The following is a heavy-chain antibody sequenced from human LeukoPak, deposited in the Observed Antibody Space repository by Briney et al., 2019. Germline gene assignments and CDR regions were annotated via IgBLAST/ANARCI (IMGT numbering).Heavy chain of an antibody. CDR2: INHSGST. J-gene: IGHJ4*02. D-gene: IGHD3-9*01. CDR3: ARRDYDILTGQDNYFDY. V-gene: IGHV4-34*01. Sequence: PGGSLRLSCAVSGFTFSNYYMSWIRQPPGKGLEWIGEINHSGSTNYNPSLKSRVTISVDTSKNQFSLKLSSVTAADTAVYYCARRDYDILTGQDNYFDYWGQGTLVTVSS. CDR1: GFTFSNYY.